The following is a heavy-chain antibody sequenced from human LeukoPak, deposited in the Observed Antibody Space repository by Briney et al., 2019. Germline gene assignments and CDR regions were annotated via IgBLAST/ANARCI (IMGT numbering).Heavy chain of an antibody. J-gene: IGHJ5*02. CDR2: IYYSEST. V-gene: IGHV4-59*01. Sequence: PSETLSLTCTVSVGSISSYYWSWIRQPPGKGLEWIGYIYYSESTNYNPSLKSRVTISVDTSKNQFSLKLSSVTAADTAVYYCARTGQELLWFGELSSISWFDPWGQGTLVTVSS. D-gene: IGHD3-10*01. CDR1: VGSISSYY. CDR3: ARTGQELLWFGELSSISWFDP.